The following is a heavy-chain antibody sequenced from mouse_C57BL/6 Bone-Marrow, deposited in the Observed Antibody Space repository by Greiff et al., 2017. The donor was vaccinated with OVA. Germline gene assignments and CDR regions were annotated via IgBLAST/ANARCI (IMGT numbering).Heavy chain of an antibody. D-gene: IGHD2-4*01. CDR2: IWSGGST. CDR3: ARNDYCLYYDAMDY. CDR1: GFSLTSYG. V-gene: IGHV2-2*01. Sequence: QVHVKQSGPGLVQPSQSLSITCTVSGFSLTSYGVHWVRQSPGKGLEWLGVIWSGGSTDYNAAFISRLSISKDNSKSQVFFKMNSLQADDTAIYYCARNDYCLYYDAMDYWGQGTSVTVAS. J-gene: IGHJ4*01.